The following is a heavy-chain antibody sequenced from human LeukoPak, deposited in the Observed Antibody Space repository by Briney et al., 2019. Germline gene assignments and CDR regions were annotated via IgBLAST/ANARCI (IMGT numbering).Heavy chain of an antibody. Sequence: SETLSLTCTVSGGSISSSSYYWGRIRQPPGKGLEWIGTIHHAGGTYYNPSFKSRLTISVDTSKNHFSLKLSSVTAADTAVYYCARAPGEWLLRNWFDPWGPGTLVTVSS. V-gene: IGHV4-39*07. D-gene: IGHD3-3*01. CDR2: IHHAGGT. CDR3: ARAPGEWLLRNWFDP. J-gene: IGHJ5*02. CDR1: GGSISSSSYY.